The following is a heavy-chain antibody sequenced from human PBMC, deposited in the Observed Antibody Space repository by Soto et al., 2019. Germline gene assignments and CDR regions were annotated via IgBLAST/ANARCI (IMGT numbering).Heavy chain of an antibody. J-gene: IGHJ4*02. V-gene: IGHV1-69*01. CDR2: IIPIFGTA. Sequence: QVQLVQSGAEVKKPGSSVKVSCKASGGTFSSYAISWVRQAPGQGLEWMGGIIPIFGTANYAQKFQGRVTITADESMSTAYMELSSLRSEDTSVYYCARRSYYYDSSGSEAGYFDYWGQGTLVTVSS. CDR1: GGTFSSYA. CDR3: ARRSYYYDSSGSEAGYFDY. D-gene: IGHD3-22*01.